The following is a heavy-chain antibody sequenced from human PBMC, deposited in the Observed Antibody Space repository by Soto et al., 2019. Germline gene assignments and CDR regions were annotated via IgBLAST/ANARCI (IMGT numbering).Heavy chain of an antibody. CDR2: INPNSGGT. V-gene: IGHV1-2*02. Sequence: ASVKVSCKASGYTFTGYYMHWARQAPGQGLEWMGWINPNSGGTNYAQKFQGRVTMTRDTSISTAYMELSRLRSDDTAVYYCARVRRPGNYYYYGMDVWGQGTTVTVSS. CDR1: GYTFTGYY. J-gene: IGHJ6*02. CDR3: ARVRRPGNYYYYGMDV.